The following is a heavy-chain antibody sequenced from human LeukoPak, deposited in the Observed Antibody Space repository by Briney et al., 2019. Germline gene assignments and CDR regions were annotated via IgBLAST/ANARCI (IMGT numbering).Heavy chain of an antibody. CDR1: GGTFSSYA. J-gene: IGHJ4*02. V-gene: IGHV1-69*13. Sequence: SVKVSCKASGGTFSSYAISWVRQAPGQGLEWMGGIIPIFGTANYAQKFQGRVTITADESTSTAYMELSSLRSEDTAVYYCASPRGSGYYDSSGYLDYWGQGTLVTVSS. D-gene: IGHD3-22*01. CDR3: ASPRGSGYYDSSGYLDY. CDR2: IIPIFGTA.